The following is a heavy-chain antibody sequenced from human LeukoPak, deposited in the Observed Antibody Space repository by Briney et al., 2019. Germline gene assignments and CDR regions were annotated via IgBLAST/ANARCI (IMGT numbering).Heavy chain of an antibody. V-gene: IGHV3-72*01. CDR1: GFTFSDHY. Sequence: GGSLRLSCAASGFTFSDHYMDWVRQAPGKGLEWVGRTRNKAKSYTTEYAASVKGRFTISRDGSKSSLFLQMKSLKTEDTAVSYCARVTTLTDYYYDYWGQGTLVTVSS. CDR3: ARVTTLTDYYYDY. J-gene: IGHJ4*02. D-gene: IGHD4-17*01. CDR2: TRNKAKSYTT.